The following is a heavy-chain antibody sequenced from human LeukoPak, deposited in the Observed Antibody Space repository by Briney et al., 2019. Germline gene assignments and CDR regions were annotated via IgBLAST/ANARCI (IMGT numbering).Heavy chain of an antibody. J-gene: IGHJ4*02. CDR2: ISSTDAGT. CDR3: AKAPVTTCRGAYCYPFDY. CDR1: GFSLSSYA. D-gene: IGHD2-21*01. Sequence: GGSLRLSCAASGFSLSSYAMSWVRQAPGKGLEWVSAISSTDAGTYHADSVKGRFTISRDSSKNTLFLQMNRLRPEDAAVYYCAKAPVTTCRGAYCYPFDYWGQGTLVTVSS. V-gene: IGHV3-23*01.